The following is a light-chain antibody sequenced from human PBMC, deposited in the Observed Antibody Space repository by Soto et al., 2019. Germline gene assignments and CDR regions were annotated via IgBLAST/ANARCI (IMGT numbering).Light chain of an antibody. CDR2: WAS. J-gene: IGKJ2*01. CDR1: QSVLYSSNNKNY. Sequence: DIVMTQSPDSLAVSLGERATINCKSSQSVLYSSNNKNYLAWYQQKPGQPPKLLIYWASTRESGVPDRFSGSGSGTDFTLTISSLQAEDVAVYYCQQYYRIPHTFGQGTKLEIK. V-gene: IGKV4-1*01. CDR3: QQYYRIPHT.